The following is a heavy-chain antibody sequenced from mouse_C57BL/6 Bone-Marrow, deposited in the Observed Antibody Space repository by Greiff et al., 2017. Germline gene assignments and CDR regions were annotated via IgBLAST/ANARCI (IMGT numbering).Heavy chain of an antibody. J-gene: IGHJ3*01. CDR2: IYPRSGNT. Sequence: QVQLQQSGAELARPGASVKLSCKASGYTFPSYGISWVKQRTGQGLELIGEIYPRSGNTYYNEKFKGKATLTADKSSSTAYMELRSLTSDDSAVYFCAREVLLRYPFAYWGQGTLVTVSA. CDR1: GYTFPSYG. CDR3: AREVLLRYPFAY. V-gene: IGHV1-81*01. D-gene: IGHD1-1*01.